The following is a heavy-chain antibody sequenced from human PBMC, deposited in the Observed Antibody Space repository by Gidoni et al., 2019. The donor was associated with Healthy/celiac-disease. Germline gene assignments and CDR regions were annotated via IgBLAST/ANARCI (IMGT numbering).Heavy chain of an antibody. CDR2: IIPSFGTA. V-gene: IGHV1-69*06. D-gene: IGHD6-6*01. J-gene: IGHJ4*02. Sequence: HVQLVPSGAAVIKPWSSLKFSCKAPEGTFSSYASSWVRQAPGQGLEWMGGIIPSFGTANDAQKFQGRVTITADKSTSTAYMEQSSVRSEDTAVYDCARGPSSASLGYWGQGTLVTVSS. CDR1: EGTFSSYA. CDR3: ARGPSSASLGY.